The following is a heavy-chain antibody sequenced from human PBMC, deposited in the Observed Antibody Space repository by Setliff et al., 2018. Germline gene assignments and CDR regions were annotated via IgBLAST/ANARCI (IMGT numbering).Heavy chain of an antibody. CDR2: IYYSGGT. CDR3: ARLRGAFDY. D-gene: IGHD3-16*01. J-gene: IGHJ4*02. CDR1: GGSISSYY. V-gene: IGHV4-59*01. Sequence: PSETLSLTCTVSGGSISSYYWSWIRQPPGKRLEWIGYIYYSGGTNYNPSLESRVTISVDTSKNQFSLRLNSATAADTAVYYCARLRGAFDYWGQGTLVTV.